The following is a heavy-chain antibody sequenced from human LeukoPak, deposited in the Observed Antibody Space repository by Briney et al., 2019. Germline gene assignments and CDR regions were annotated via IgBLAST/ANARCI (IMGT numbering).Heavy chain of an antibody. CDR1: GFTFSDYY. CDR2: ISGSGSTI. CDR3: ARAPDLPPPPFDY. Sequence: GGSLRLSCAASGFTFSDYYMSWIRQAPGKGLEWVSYISGSGSTIYYADSVKGRFTISRDNAKNSLYLQMNSLRAEDTAVYYCARAPDLPPPPFDYWGQGTLVTVSS. J-gene: IGHJ4*02. V-gene: IGHV3-11*01.